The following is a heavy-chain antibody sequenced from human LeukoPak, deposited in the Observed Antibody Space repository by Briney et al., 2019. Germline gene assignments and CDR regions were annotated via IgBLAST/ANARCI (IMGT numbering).Heavy chain of an antibody. Sequence: PSDTQSLTCGVYNGSFSRYYWTWIRHPPGKALEWIGEIHRSANTNYNPSLKSRVTISVDSSNNHVYLTLNSVTAADTAVYYCAASLWFGINPEYWGQGTLVTVSS. V-gene: IGHV4-34*01. CDR1: NGSFSRYY. J-gene: IGHJ4*02. CDR2: IHRSANT. D-gene: IGHD3-10*01. CDR3: AASLWFGINPEY.